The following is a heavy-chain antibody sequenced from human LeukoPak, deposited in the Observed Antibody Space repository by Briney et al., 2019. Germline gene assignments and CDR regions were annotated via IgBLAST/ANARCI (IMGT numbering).Heavy chain of an antibody. D-gene: IGHD1-26*01. Sequence: GRSLRLSCAASGCTFDDYAMHWVRQAPGKGLEWVSGISWNSGSVGYVDSVKGRFTIPRDNAKNSLYLQMNSLRAEDTAVYYCATVGGSYSPADYWGQGTLVTVSS. J-gene: IGHJ4*02. CDR2: ISWNSGSV. CDR1: GCTFDDYA. V-gene: IGHV3-9*01. CDR3: ATVGGSYSPADY.